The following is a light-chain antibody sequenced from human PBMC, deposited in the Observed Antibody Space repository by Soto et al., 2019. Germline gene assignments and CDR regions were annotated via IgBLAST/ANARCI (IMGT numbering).Light chain of an antibody. Sequence: EIVMTQSPATLSVSPGERATLSCRASQSVSSNLAWYQQKPGHAPRLLIYGSSTRATGIPARFSGSGSGTEFTLTISSLQSEDFAVYYCQQYNKWPLTFGGGTKVEI. J-gene: IGKJ4*01. CDR3: QQYNKWPLT. V-gene: IGKV3-15*01. CDR2: GSS. CDR1: QSVSSN.